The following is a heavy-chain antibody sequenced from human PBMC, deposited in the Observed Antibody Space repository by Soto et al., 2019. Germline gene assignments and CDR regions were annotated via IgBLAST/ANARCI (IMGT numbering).Heavy chain of an antibody. V-gene: IGHV3-33*01. CDR2: IWYDPNKT. J-gene: IGHJ4*02. CDR1: GFTFSGYG. CDR3: ATDGPGSGRYFGEY. D-gene: IGHD6-19*01. Sequence: QVQLVESGGGVVQPGRSLRLSCAASGFTFSGYGMDWVRQAPGQGLEWVAVIWYDPNKTYYADSVKGRFTISRDNSKNTLYLQMNSLTVEDTAVYYCATDGPGSGRYFGEYWGQGTLVTVSS.